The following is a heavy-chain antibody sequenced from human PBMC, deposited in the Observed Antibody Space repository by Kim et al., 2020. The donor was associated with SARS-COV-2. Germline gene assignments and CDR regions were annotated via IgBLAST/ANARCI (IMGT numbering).Heavy chain of an antibody. Sequence: SETLSLTCAVYGGSFSGYYWSWIRQPPGKGLEWIGEINHSGSTNYNPSLKSRVTISVDTSKNQFSLKLSSVTAADTAVYYCARVVKYYQDYWGQGTLVTVSS. CDR3: ARVVKYYQDY. CDR2: INHSGST. D-gene: IGHD2-2*01. CDR1: GGSFSGYY. J-gene: IGHJ4*02. V-gene: IGHV4-34*01.